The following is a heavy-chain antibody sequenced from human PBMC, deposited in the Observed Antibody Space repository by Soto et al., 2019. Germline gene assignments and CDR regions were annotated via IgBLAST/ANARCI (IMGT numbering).Heavy chain of an antibody. J-gene: IGHJ5*02. CDR1: GGSISSYY. Sequence: SETLSLTCTVSGGSISSYYWSWIRQPPGKGLEWIGYIYYSGSTNYNPSLKSRVTISVDTSKNQFSLKLSSVTAADTAVYYCARVIVDVVVPAALFDPWGQGSLVTVSS. V-gene: IGHV4-59*01. CDR3: ARVIVDVVVPAALFDP. D-gene: IGHD2-2*01. CDR2: IYYSGST.